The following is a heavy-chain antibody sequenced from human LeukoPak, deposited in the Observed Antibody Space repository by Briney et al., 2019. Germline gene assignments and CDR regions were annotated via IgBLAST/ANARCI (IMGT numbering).Heavy chain of an antibody. V-gene: IGHV1-46*01. CDR3: ARDQEGFDY. CDR2: IYPRDGST. J-gene: IGHJ4*02. Sequence: ASVKVSCKASGYTFTSNYIHWVRQAPGQGLEWMGMIYPRDGSTSYAQKFQGRVTVTRDTSTSTVHMELSGLRSEDTAVYYCARDQEGFDYWGQGTLVTVSS. CDR1: GYTFTSNY.